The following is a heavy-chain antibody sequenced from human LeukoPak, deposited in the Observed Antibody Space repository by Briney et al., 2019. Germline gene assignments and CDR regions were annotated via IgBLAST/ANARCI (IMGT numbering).Heavy chain of an antibody. V-gene: IGHV1-46*01. CDR3: ARDQEGFDY. CDR2: IYPRDGST. J-gene: IGHJ4*02. Sequence: ASVKVSCKASGYTFTSNYIHWVRQAPGQGLEWMGMIYPRDGSTSYAQKFQGRVTVTRDTSTSTVHMELSGLRSEDTAVYYCARDQEGFDYWGQGTLVTVSS. CDR1: GYTFTSNY.